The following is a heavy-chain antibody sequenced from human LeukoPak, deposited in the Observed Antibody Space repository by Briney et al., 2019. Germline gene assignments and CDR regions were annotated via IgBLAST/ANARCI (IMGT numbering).Heavy chain of an antibody. V-gene: IGHV1-46*01. CDR3: ARDQEGFDY. CDR2: IYPRDGST. J-gene: IGHJ4*02. Sequence: ASVKVSCKASGYTFTSNYIHWVRQAPGQGLEWMGMIYPRDGSTSYAQKFQGRVTVTRDTSTSTVHMELSGLRSEDTAVYYCARDQEGFDYWGQGTLVTVSS. CDR1: GYTFTSNY.